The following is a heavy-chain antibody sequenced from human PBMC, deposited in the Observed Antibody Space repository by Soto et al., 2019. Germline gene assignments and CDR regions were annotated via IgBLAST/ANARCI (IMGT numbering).Heavy chain of an antibody. Sequence: SVKVSCKASGGTFSSYAISWVRQAPGQGLEWMGGIIPIFGTANYAQKFQGRVTITADESTSTAYMELSSLRSEDTAVYYCARDFYDAVVAATSGTAEYFQHWGQGTLVTVSS. CDR3: ARDFYDAVVAATSGTAEYFQH. D-gene: IGHD2-15*01. V-gene: IGHV1-69*13. J-gene: IGHJ1*01. CDR1: GGTFSSYA. CDR2: IIPIFGTA.